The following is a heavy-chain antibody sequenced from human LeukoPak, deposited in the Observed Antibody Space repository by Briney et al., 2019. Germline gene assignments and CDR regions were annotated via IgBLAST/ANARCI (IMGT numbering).Heavy chain of an antibody. CDR3: ARKYASRTYPLDY. Sequence: PGGSLRLSCAASGFTFSSYAMNWVRQAPGKGLEWVSVISDTGATKFYADSVKGRFTISRDNSKNTLYLQMSSLRVEDTAVYYCARKYASRTYPLDYWGQGILVTVSS. CDR1: GFTFSSYA. J-gene: IGHJ4*02. CDR2: ISDTGATK. V-gene: IGHV3-23*01. D-gene: IGHD2-8*01.